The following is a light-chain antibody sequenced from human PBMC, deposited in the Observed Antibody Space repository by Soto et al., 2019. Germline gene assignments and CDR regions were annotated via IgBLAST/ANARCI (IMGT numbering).Light chain of an antibody. Sequence: VQMTQSPSSLSASIGDRVTITCRASQDIRNDLGWYQQKPGKAPKLLIYTAYKLQSGVPSRFSGSGSGTDVSLIINSLQPEDFATYYCLQEYNFPYTFGQGTKLDI. V-gene: IGKV1-6*01. CDR1: QDIRND. J-gene: IGKJ2*01. CDR2: TAY. CDR3: LQEYNFPYT.